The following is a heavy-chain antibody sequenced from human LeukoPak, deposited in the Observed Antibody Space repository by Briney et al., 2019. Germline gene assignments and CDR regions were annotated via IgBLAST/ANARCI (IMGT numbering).Heavy chain of an antibody. CDR3: ARDFVIAATTEYFQY. CDR1: GGSISSGSHY. Sequence: PSQTLSLTCTVSGGSISSGSHYWSWLRQPAGKGLEWIGHIYTSGSTKYNPSLKSRVTISADTSKNQFSLKLSSVTAADTAVYYCARDFVIAATTEYFQYWGQGTLVTVSS. CDR2: IYTSGST. V-gene: IGHV4-61*09. J-gene: IGHJ1*01. D-gene: IGHD6-13*01.